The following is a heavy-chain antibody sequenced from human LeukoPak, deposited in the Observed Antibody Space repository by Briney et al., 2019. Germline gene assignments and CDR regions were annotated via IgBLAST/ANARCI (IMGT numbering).Heavy chain of an antibody. Sequence: PGGSLRLSCAAAGFTFNNYAMNWVRQAPGKGLEWVSTITGGGDTTHYADSVKGRFTISRDNSKNTLYIQMNSLRAEDTAMYYCAKGGAVDGTLKFDYWGQGTLVTVSS. CDR3: AKGGAVDGTLKFDY. CDR1: GFTFNNYA. J-gene: IGHJ4*02. V-gene: IGHV3-23*01. CDR2: ITGGGDTT. D-gene: IGHD6-13*01.